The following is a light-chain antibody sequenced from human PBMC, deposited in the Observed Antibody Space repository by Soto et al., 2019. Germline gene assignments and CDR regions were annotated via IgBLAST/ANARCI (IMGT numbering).Light chain of an antibody. CDR3: TSYTSSSSLGV. V-gene: IGLV2-14*03. CDR1: SSDVGGYNY. Sequence: QSALTQPASVSGSPGQSITISCTGTSSDVGGYNYVSWYQQHPGKAPKLMIYDVSNRPSGVSDRFSGSKSGNTASLTISGLQAKDEADYYCTSYTSSSSLGVFGTGTKVTVL. CDR2: DVS. J-gene: IGLJ1*01.